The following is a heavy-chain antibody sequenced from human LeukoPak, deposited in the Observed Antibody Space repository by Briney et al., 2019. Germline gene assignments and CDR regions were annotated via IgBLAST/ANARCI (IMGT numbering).Heavy chain of an antibody. CDR1: GFTFSSYS. CDR3: ARSDIVVVPAAMEGPRVYFDY. Sequence: KSGGSLRLSCAASGFTFSSYSMNWVRQAPGKGLEWVSPISSSSSYIYYADSVKGRFTISRDNAKNSLYLQMNSLRAEDTAVYYCARSDIVVVPAAMEGPRVYFDYWGQGTLVTVSS. CDR2: ISSSSSYI. D-gene: IGHD2-2*01. J-gene: IGHJ4*02. V-gene: IGHV3-21*01.